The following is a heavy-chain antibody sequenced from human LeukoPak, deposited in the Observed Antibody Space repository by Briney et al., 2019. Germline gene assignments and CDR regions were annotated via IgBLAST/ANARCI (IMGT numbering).Heavy chain of an antibody. Sequence: SGPTLVNPTQTLTLTCTFSGFSLSTSGVGVGWIRQPPGKALEWLALIYWHDDNRYSPSLKSRLTITKDTSKNQVVLTMTNMDPVDTATYYCAHIPLIVVVPAAIWGAFDIWGQGTMVTVSS. CDR3: AHIPLIVVVPAAIWGAFDI. V-gene: IGHV2-5*01. J-gene: IGHJ3*02. CDR1: GFSLSTSGVG. D-gene: IGHD2-2*01. CDR2: IYWHDDN.